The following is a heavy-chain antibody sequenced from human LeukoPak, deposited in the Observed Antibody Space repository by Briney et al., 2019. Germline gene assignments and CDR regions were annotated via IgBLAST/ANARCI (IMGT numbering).Heavy chain of an antibody. Sequence: GGSLRLSCAASGFTFSSYWMHWVRQAPAKGLVWVSRISGDGSTTRYADSVKGRFTISRDDSRNTLYLQMNSLRPEDTALYYCAKDLQHLVRTLSFDYWGQGTLVTVSS. CDR1: GFTFSSYW. J-gene: IGHJ4*02. CDR2: ISGDGSTT. V-gene: IGHV3-74*01. CDR3: AKDLQHLVRTLSFDY. D-gene: IGHD6-13*01.